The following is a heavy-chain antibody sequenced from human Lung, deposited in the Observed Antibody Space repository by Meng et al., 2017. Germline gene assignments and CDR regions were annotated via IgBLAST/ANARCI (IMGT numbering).Heavy chain of an antibody. CDR3: VRGDGSGSLFEN. CDR1: GFTLSDYG. CDR2: ISESGNYR. Sequence: EVQLVESGGGLVKPGGSLRLSCAASGFTLSDYGMNWVRRAPGKGLEWVSSISESGNYRYYADSVKGRFTVTRDNAKNSLYLQMNSLRAEDTAVYYCVRGDGSGSLFENWGQGTLVTVSS. J-gene: IGHJ4*02. D-gene: IGHD3-10*01. V-gene: IGHV3-21*01.